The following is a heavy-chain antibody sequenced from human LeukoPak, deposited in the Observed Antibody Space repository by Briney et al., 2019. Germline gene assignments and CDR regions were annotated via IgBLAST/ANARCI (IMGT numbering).Heavy chain of an antibody. CDR2: ISSSSSYI. CDR3: AKYSSSWDEDY. Sequence: GGSLRLSCAASGFTFSGYSMNWVRQAPGKGLEWVSSISSSSSYIYYADSVKGRFTISRDNAKNSLYLQMNSLRAEDTAVYYCAKYSSSWDEDYWGQGTLVTVSP. J-gene: IGHJ4*02. V-gene: IGHV3-21*04. CDR1: GFTFSGYS. D-gene: IGHD6-13*01.